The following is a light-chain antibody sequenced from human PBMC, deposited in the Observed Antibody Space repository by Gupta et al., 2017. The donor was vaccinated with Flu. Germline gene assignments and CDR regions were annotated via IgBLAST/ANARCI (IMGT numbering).Light chain of an antibody. Sequence: QSVLTQPPSVSGAPGQRVTISCTGSSSNIGAGYDVHWYQQLPGKAPKVLIYGSSNRPSGVPDRFFGSKSGISASLAITGLQAEDEADYYCQSYDTSRSGWVFGGGTKVTAL. CDR3: QSYDTSRSGWV. V-gene: IGLV1-40*01. CDR1: SSNIGAGYD. J-gene: IGLJ3*02. CDR2: GSS.